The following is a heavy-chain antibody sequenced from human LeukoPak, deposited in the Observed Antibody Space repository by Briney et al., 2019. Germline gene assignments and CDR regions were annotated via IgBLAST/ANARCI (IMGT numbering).Heavy chain of an antibody. CDR1: GFTFSSYW. CDR2: ISSDGSNT. D-gene: IGHD2-8*01. CDR3: LPNAFDY. J-gene: IGHJ4*02. V-gene: IGHV3-74*01. Sequence: PWGSLRLSCAASGFTFSSYWMHWVRQAPGKGLVWVSRISSDGSNTTYADSVKGRFTISRDNAKNTLYLQMNSLRAEDTAVYYCLPNAFDYWGQGTLFTVSS.